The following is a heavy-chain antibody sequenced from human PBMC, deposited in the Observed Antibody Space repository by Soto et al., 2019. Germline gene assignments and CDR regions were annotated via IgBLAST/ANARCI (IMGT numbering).Heavy chain of an antibody. CDR3: ARRYYDILTGYSPFGY. V-gene: IGHV4-39*01. CDR1: GGSISSSSYY. J-gene: IGHJ4*02. D-gene: IGHD3-9*01. CDR2: IYYSGST. Sequence: QLQLQESGPGLVKPSETLSLTCTVSGGSISSSSYYWGWIRQPPGKGLEWIGSIYYSGSTYYNPSLKSRVTISVDTSKHQFSLKLSSVTAADTAVYYCARRYYDILTGYSPFGYWGQGTLVTGSS.